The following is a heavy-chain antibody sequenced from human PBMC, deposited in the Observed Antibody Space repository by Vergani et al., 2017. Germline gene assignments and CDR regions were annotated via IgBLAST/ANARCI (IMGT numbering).Heavy chain of an antibody. Sequence: QVQLQESGPGLVKPSETLSLTCTVSGGSISSYYWSWIRQPPGKGLEWIGYIYYSGSTNYNPSLKSRGTISVDTSKNQFSLKLSSVTAADTAVYYCARSRRAARFDYWGQGTLVTVSS. J-gene: IGHJ4*02. CDR1: GGSISSYY. D-gene: IGHD6-6*01. CDR3: ARSRRAARFDY. CDR2: IYYSGST. V-gene: IGHV4-59*01.